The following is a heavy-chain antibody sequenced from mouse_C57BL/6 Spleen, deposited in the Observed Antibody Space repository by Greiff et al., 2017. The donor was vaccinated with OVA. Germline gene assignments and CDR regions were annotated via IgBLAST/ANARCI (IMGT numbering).Heavy chain of an antibody. CDR2: INPNNGGT. V-gene: IGHV1-26*01. Sequence: EVQLQQSGPELVKPGASVKISCKASGYTFTDYYMNWVKQSHGKSLEWIGDINPNNGGTSYNQKFKGKATLTVDKSSSTAYMELRSLTSEDSAVYYCANGCYFDYWGQGTTLTVSS. J-gene: IGHJ2*01. CDR1: GYTFTDYY. CDR3: ANGCYFDY.